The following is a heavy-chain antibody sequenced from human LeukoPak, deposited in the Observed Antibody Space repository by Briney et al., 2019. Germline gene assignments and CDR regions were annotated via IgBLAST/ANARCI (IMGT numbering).Heavy chain of an antibody. J-gene: IGHJ4*02. CDR2: IIPLFGTT. CDR3: ARVATHDDGSGTSMFYFDD. V-gene: IGHV1-69*13. CDR1: GYTFTSYD. D-gene: IGHD6-19*01. Sequence: SVKVSCKASGYTFTSYDINWVRQATGRGLEWMGGIIPLFGTTDYAQKFQGRVSITADESTGTVYMGLSSLRSEDTAVYYCARVATHDDGSGTSMFYFDDWGQGTLVTVSS.